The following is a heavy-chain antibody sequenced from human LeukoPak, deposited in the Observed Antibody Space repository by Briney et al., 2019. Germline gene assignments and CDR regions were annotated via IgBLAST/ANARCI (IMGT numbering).Heavy chain of an antibody. Sequence: SETLSLTCTVSGGSISSYYWSWIRQFPGKGLEWIGDIYYSGRTNYSPSHKSRVTISVDTSKNQFSLKLSSVTAADTAVYYCARRDGYCSSSSCYFARFDPWGQGTLVTVSS. J-gene: IGHJ5*02. CDR1: GGSISSYY. D-gene: IGHD2-2*01. CDR3: ARRDGYCSSSSCYFARFDP. V-gene: IGHV4-59*08. CDR2: IYYSGRT.